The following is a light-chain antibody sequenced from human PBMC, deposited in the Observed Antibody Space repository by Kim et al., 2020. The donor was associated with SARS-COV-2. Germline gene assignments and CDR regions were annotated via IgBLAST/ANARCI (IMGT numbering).Light chain of an antibody. CDR2: GAS. V-gene: IGKV3-15*01. CDR3: HQYNDWPPGDT. Sequence: EIVMTQSPATLSVSPGERATLSCRASQSISTYLAWYQQKPGQTPRLLIYGASTRATGVPARFSASGSGTEFTLTISSLQSDDFAVYFSHQYNDWPPGDTFGQGTKLEIK. CDR1: QSISTY. J-gene: IGKJ2*01.